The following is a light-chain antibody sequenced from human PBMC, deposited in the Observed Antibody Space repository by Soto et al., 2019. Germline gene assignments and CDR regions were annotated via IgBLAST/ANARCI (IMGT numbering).Light chain of an antibody. CDR3: VLYITGGTWV. J-gene: IGLJ3*02. Sequence: QTVVTQEPSFSVSPGGTVTLTCGLNSGSVSTNYYPAWYQQTPGQAPRALIYHTNTRSSGVPDRFSGSILGNRAALTISGAQADDESYYYCVLYITGGTWVFGGGTKLTVL. V-gene: IGLV8-61*01. CDR2: HTN. CDR1: SGSVSTNYY.